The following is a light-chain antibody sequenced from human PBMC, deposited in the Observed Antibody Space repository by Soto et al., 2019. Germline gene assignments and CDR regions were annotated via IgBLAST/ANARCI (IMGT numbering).Light chain of an antibody. Sequence: SYELTQPLSVSVALGQTARITCGGNNIGSKNVHWYQQKPGQAPVLVIYRDSNRPSGIPERFSGSNSGNTATLTISRAQAGDEADSYCQVWDRSVVFGGGTKLTVL. V-gene: IGLV3-9*01. CDR2: RDS. CDR1: NIGSKN. CDR3: QVWDRSVV. J-gene: IGLJ2*01.